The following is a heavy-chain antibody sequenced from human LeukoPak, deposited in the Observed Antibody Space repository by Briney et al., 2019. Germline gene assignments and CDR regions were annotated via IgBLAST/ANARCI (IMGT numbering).Heavy chain of an antibody. J-gene: IGHJ6*01. CDR3: ARDLVVVAATRITGYYGMDV. CDR1: GGTFSSYA. Sequence: SVKVSCKASGGTFSSYAISWVRQAPGQGLEWMGGIIPIFVTANYAQKFQGRVTITADESTSTAYMELSSLRSEDTAVYYCARDLVVVAATRITGYYGMDVWGQGTTVTVSS. D-gene: IGHD2-15*01. CDR2: IIPIFVTA. V-gene: IGHV1-69*13.